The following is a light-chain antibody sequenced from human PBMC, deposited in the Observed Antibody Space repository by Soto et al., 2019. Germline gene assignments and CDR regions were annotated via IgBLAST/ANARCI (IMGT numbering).Light chain of an antibody. V-gene: IGKV3-20*01. CDR1: QSVGTSY. CDR2: GAY. Sequence: EILMTQSPGTLSLSPGERATLSCMASQSVGTSYLAWYQQKPGQAPRLLIFGAYNRATGITDRFSGSGSGTDFTLTISRLEPEDFAVYYCQQYGSSPRTVGQGTKVEIK. J-gene: IGKJ1*01. CDR3: QQYGSSPRT.